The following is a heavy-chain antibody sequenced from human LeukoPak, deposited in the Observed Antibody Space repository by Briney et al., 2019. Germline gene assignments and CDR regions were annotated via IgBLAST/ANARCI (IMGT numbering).Heavy chain of an antibody. V-gene: IGHV4-59*11. J-gene: IGHJ2*01. D-gene: IGHD3-16*01. CDR2: IHLSGST. CDR3: ARGGVWYFDL. CDR1: GGSISFHY. Sequence: PSETLFLTCTVSGGSISFHYWSWIRQPPGKGLEWIGYIHLSGSTYYDPSLRSRVTISGDTSKNQFSLRLNSVAAADTAVYYCARGGVWYFDLWGRGTLVTVSS.